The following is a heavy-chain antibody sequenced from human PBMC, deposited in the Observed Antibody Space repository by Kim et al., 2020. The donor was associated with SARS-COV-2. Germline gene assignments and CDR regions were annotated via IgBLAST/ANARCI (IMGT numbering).Heavy chain of an antibody. J-gene: IGHJ6*02. CDR3: AQDFNSLMSMNV. CDR1: RLVFSPTF. D-gene: IGHD3-9*01. V-gene: IGHV3-30*18. CDR2: VSLYGDVQ. Sequence: GGSLRLSCADSRLVFSPTFMHWVRQPPGKGLEWVASVSLYGDVQHYIGSVKGRFTISRDNSKRTVFLQMESLKPEDTGLYYCAQDFNSLMSMNVWGQGTTVTVSS.